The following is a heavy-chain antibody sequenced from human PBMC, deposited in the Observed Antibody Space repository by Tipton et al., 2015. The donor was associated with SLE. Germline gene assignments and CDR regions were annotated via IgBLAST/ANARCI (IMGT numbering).Heavy chain of an antibody. CDR2: IYYSGST. CDR1: GGSFSGYY. V-gene: IGHV4-34*01. J-gene: IGHJ3*02. Sequence: AGLVKPSETLSLTCAVYGGSFSGYYWSWIRQHPGKGLEWIGYIYYSGSTYYNPSLKSRVTISVDTSKTQFSLILTSVTAADTAVYYCARGRPALCTSISCSLEIWGLGTMVTVAS. D-gene: IGHD2-2*01. CDR3: ARGRPALCTSISCSLEI.